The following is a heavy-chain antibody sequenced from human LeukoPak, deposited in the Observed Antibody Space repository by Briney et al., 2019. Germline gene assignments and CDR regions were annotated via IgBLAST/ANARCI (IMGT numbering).Heavy chain of an antibody. CDR3: ARDSDFWSGYWVV. CDR1: GGSISSGSYY. J-gene: IGHJ4*02. CDR2: IYTSGST. Sequence: SQTLSLTCTVSGGSISSGSYYWSWIRQPAGKGLEWIGRIYTSGSTNYNPSLKSRVTISVDTSKNQFSLKLSSVTAADTAVYYCARDSDFWSGYWVVWGQGTLVTVPS. D-gene: IGHD3-3*01. V-gene: IGHV4-61*02.